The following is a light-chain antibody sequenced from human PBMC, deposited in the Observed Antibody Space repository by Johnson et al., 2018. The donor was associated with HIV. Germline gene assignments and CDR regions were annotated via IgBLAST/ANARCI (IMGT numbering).Light chain of an antibody. CDR3: GTWDSSLSFYV. Sequence: QSVLTQPPSVSAAPGQKVTISCSGSSSNIGNNYVSWYQQLPGTAPKLLIYENNKRPSGIPDRFSGSKSGTSATLGITTLQTGDEADYYCGTWDSSLSFYVCGTGTKVTVL. CDR1: SSNIGNNY. V-gene: IGLV1-51*02. CDR2: ENN. J-gene: IGLJ1*01.